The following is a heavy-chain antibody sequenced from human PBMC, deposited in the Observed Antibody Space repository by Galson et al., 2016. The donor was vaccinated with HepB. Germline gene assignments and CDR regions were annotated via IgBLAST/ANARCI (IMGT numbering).Heavy chain of an antibody. Sequence: QSGAEVKKPGESLKISCKASGYSFSTFWIGWVRQMPGKGLEWMAIIYPGDSDTRYSPSFQGQVTISADKSTSTAYLQWSSLKASDTAIYYRARAGQQLALRPDKDNWFDPWGQGTLVTVSS. D-gene: IGHD6-13*01. V-gene: IGHV5-51*03. CDR1: GYSFSTFW. CDR2: IYPGDSDT. J-gene: IGHJ5*02. CDR3: ARAGQQLALRPDKDNWFDP.